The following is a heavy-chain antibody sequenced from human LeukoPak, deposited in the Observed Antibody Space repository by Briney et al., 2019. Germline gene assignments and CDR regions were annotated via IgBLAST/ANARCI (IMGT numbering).Heavy chain of an antibody. CDR2: SYPGDSDT. Sequence: GESLRISCKGSGYSFTSSWIGWVRQMPGKGLEGLGISYPGDSDTRIRPSFQGPGTISAGKSISTAYLQWSSLKASDTAMYYCARHLRAGSVAAGADLYYYYYYMDVWGKGTTVTVSS. D-gene: IGHD6-6*01. V-gene: IGHV5-51*01. CDR1: GYSFTSSW. J-gene: IGHJ6*03. CDR3: ARHLRAGSVAAGADLYYYYYYMDV.